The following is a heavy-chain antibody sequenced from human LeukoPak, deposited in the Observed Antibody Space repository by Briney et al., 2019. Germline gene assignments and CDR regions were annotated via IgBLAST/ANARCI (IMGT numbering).Heavy chain of an antibody. Sequence: ASVEVSCKASGYTFASYDINWVRQATGQGLEWMGWMNPNSGNTGYAQKFQGRATMTRDTSISTAYMELSSLRSDDTAVFYCARKGPIVGLTQAFDIWGQGTMVTVSS. J-gene: IGHJ3*02. D-gene: IGHD1-26*01. CDR3: ARKGPIVGLTQAFDI. CDR2: MNPNSGNT. CDR1: GYTFASYD. V-gene: IGHV1-8*02.